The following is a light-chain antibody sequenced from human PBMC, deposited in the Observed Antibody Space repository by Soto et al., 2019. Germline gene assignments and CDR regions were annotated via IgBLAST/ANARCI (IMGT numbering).Light chain of an antibody. Sequence: QSALTQPASVSGSPGQSISISCTGTSSDVGGYDYVSWYQQHPGKSPKLMIYDVTNRPSGVSNRFSGSKSGNTASLTISGLQAEDEADSYCSSYIGSSTLVLFGGGPKVTVL. V-gene: IGLV2-14*03. J-gene: IGLJ2*01. CDR2: DVT. CDR3: SSYIGSSTLVL. CDR1: SSDVGGYDY.